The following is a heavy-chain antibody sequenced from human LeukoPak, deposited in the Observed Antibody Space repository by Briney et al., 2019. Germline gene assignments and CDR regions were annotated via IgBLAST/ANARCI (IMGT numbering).Heavy chain of an antibody. CDR2: ISGSGGST. D-gene: IGHD3/OR15-3a*01. CDR3: AKSHWDWYYFDY. V-gene: IGHV3-23*01. J-gene: IGHJ4*02. CDR1: GFTFSSYA. Sequence: GGSLRLSCAASGFTFSSYAMSWVRQAPGKGLEWVSAISGSGGSTYYADSVKGRFTISRDNSKDTLYLQMNSLRAEDTAVYYCAKSHWDWYYFDYWGQGTLVTVSS.